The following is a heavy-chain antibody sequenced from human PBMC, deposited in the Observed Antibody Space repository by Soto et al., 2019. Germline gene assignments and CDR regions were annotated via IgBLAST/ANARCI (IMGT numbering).Heavy chain of an antibody. V-gene: IGHV1-46*01. CDR2: INPSGGST. Sequence: QVQLVQSGAEVRKPGASVKVSCKASGYPFTSYYLYWVRQAPGQGLEWMGIINPSGGSTDYAQNLQGRVTMSRDTSTSTVCMELSGLKSEDAAIYFCARVAAVAGKAYSWGQGTLV. CDR1: GYPFTSYY. J-gene: IGHJ4*02. D-gene: IGHD6-19*01. CDR3: ARVAAVAGKAYS.